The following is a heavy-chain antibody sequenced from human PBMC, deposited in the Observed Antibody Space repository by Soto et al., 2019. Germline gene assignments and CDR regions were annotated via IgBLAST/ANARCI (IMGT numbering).Heavy chain of an antibody. CDR2: IFKSGST. CDR3: ATRDSSSGHYYYYYMDV. J-gene: IGHJ6*03. D-gene: IGHD6-6*01. Sequence: SETLSLTCTASGGSISSSSSYWGWIRQSPGKGLEWIGSIFKSGSTYYNPSLGSRVTVSVDTSQNQFSLRLNSVTAADTAVYYCATRDSSSGHYYYYYMDVWGKGTTVTVSS. V-gene: IGHV4-39*07. CDR1: GGSISSSSSY.